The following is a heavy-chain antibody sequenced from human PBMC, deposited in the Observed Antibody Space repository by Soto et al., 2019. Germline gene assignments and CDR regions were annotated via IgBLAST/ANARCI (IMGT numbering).Heavy chain of an antibody. CDR2: IYWDDDK. CDR3: ARYGDYGWYFDL. D-gene: IGHD4-17*01. CDR1: GFSLSTSGVG. J-gene: IGHJ2*01. V-gene: IGHV2-5*02. Sequence: QITLKESGPTLVKPTQTLTLTCTFSGFSLSTSGVGVGWIRQPPGKALEWLALIYWDDDKRYSPSLKSRLTITKDTSKTQVVLTMTNMDPVDTATYYCARYGDYGWYFDLWGRGTLVTVSS.